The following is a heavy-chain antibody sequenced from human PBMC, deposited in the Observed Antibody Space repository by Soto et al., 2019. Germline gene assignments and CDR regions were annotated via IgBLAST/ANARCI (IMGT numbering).Heavy chain of an antibody. CDR3: ARKGITGTTFPEMNAFDI. J-gene: IGHJ3*02. V-gene: IGHV1-69*02. Sequence: ASVKVSCKASGGTFSSYTISWVRQAPGQGLEWMGRIIPILGIANYAQKFQGRVTITADKSTSTAYMELSSLRSEDTAVYYCARKGITGTTFPEMNAFDIWGQGTMVTVSS. D-gene: IGHD1-7*01. CDR1: GGTFSSYT. CDR2: IIPILGIA.